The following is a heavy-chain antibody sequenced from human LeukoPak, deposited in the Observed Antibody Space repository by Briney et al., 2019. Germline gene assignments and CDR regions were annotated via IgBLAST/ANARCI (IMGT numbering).Heavy chain of an antibody. V-gene: IGHV3-30-3*01. D-gene: IGHD2-15*01. J-gene: IGHJ4*02. CDR1: GFNFNSYA. Sequence: GTSLRLSCAASGFNFNSYAVHWVRQAPGKGLEWVAVSSYDGSINFYAASVKGRFTISRDNSKNTLYLQMNSLRAEDSALYFCARDRRYCGGGSCYFDYLFDYWGQGTLVTVSS. CDR2: SSYDGSIN. CDR3: ARDRRYCGGGSCYFDYLFDY.